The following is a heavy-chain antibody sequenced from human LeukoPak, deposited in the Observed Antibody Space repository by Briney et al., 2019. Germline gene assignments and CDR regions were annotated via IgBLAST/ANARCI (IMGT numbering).Heavy chain of an antibody. CDR3: ANTGSYSLY. CDR1: GFTVSSNY. J-gene: IGHJ4*02. D-gene: IGHD1-1*01. CDR2: ITSSGTT. Sequence: GGSLRLSCAASGFTVSSNYMSWVRQAPGKGLEWVSSITSSGTTNYADSVKDRFIISRDNSKDTLFLQMNSLRVEDTAVYYCANTGSYSLYWGQGTLVTVSS. V-gene: IGHV3-53*01.